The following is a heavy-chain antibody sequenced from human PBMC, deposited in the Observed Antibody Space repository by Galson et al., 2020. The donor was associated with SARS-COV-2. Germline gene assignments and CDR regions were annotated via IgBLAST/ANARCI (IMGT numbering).Heavy chain of an antibody. D-gene: IGHD5-12*01. CDR1: GFSHRASGRC. V-gene: IGHV2-70*11. CDR2: TVRQDDK. Sequence: SGPPLVKPPQPLTLTCTFPGFSHRASGRCVSWIRQPPRKPLEWLARTVRQDDKYYITSLKTRITISKDHSKNQVVLTMTNMDPVDKATYYWARAPVAGFFDDWGQGTLVTVSS. J-gene: IGHJ4*02. CDR3: ARAPVAGFFDD.